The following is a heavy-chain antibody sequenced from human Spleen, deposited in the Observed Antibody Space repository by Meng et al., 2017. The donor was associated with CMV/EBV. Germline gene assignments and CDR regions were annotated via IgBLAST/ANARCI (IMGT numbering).Heavy chain of an antibody. CDR2: MNPISGYT. Sequence: ASVKVSCKASGYNFSSYDINWVRQATGQGLEWVGWMNPISGYTGHAQKFQGRVTMTRNTSISTAYMELSSLRSEDTAVYYCAREGARTIFGVVNGDYGMDVWGQGTTVTVSS. D-gene: IGHD3-3*01. CDR3: AREGARTIFGVVNGDYGMDV. J-gene: IGHJ6*02. CDR1: GYNFSSYD. V-gene: IGHV1-8*01.